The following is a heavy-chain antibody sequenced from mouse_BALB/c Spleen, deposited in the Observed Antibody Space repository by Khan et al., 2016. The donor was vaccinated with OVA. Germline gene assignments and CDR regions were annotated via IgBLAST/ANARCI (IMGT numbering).Heavy chain of an antibody. CDR2: ISSGGSYT. V-gene: IGHV5-6*01. D-gene: IGHD1-1*01. Sequence: VQLKESGGDLVKPGGSLKLSCAASGFTFSTYGMSWVRQTPDKRLEWVAGISSGGSYTYYPDSVKGRFTISRDNAKNTLHLQMSSLKSEDTAMYYCTRLVYYYNSEGFACWGQGTLVTVSA. J-gene: IGHJ3*01. CDR1: GFTFSTYG. CDR3: TRLVYYYNSEGFAC.